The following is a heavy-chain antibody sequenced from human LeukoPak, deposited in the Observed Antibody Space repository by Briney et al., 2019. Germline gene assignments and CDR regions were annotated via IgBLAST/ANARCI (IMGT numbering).Heavy chain of an antibody. D-gene: IGHD6-19*01. V-gene: IGHV4-59*01. CDR1: GGSMSGYY. CDR3: AREFGYNSGWFLDY. CDR2: IYYFGST. Sequence: SETLSLTCSVSGGSMSGYYWSWIRQPPGKGLEWIGYIYYFGSTNYNPSLKSRVTISVDTSKKQFSLKLSSVTAADTAVYYCAREFGYNSGWFLDYWGQGTLVTASS. J-gene: IGHJ4*02.